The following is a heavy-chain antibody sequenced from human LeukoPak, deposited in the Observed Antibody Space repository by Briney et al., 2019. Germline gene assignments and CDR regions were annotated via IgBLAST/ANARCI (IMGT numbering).Heavy chain of an antibody. J-gene: IGHJ4*02. CDR3: TRAGEDYYDSSGFYNF. V-gene: IGHV3-66*01. CDR2: IYSGGST. CDR1: GFTVRSNY. Sequence: PGGSLRLSCAASGFTVRSNYMSWVRQAPGKGLEWVSVIYSGGSTFYADSVKGRFTISRDSSKNTLFLQMNSLRAEDTAVYYCTRAGEDYYDSSGFYNFWGQGILVTVSS. D-gene: IGHD3-22*01.